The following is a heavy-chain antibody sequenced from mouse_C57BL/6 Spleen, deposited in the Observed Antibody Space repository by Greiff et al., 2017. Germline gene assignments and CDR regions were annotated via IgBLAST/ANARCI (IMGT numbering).Heavy chain of an antibody. CDR1: GYAFSSSW. J-gene: IGHJ2*01. Sequence: QVQLQQSGPELVKPGASVKISCKASGYAFSSSWMNWVKQRPGKGLEWIGRIYPGDGDTNYNGKFKGKATLTADKSSSTAYMQLSSLTSEDSAVXFCARSEYGNSFFDYWGQGTTLTVSS. V-gene: IGHV1-82*01. CDR3: ARSEYGNSFFDY. CDR2: IYPGDGDT. D-gene: IGHD2-10*02.